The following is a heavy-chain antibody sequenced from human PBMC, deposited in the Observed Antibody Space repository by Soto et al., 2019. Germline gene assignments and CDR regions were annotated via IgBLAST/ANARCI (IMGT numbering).Heavy chain of an antibody. CDR3: ARETRFGDFDY. Sequence: TSQTLSLTCTVSGGSISSYYWSWIRQPPGKGLEWIGYIYYSGSTNYNPSLKSRVTISVDTSKNQFSLKLSSVTAADTAVYYCARETRFGDFDYWGQGTLVTVSS. CDR2: IYYSGST. J-gene: IGHJ4*02. V-gene: IGHV4-59*01. D-gene: IGHD3-10*01. CDR1: GGSISSYY.